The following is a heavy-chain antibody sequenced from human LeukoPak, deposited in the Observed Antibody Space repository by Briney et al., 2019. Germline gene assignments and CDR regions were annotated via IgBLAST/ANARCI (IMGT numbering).Heavy chain of an antibody. CDR3: ARVMVRGVIKGAFDI. V-gene: IGHV3-48*01. CDR2: ISSSSTI. J-gene: IGHJ3*02. Sequence: GGSLRLSCAASGFTFSSCSMNWVRQAPGKGLEWVSYISSSSTIYYADSVKGRFTISRDNAKNSLYLQMNSLRAEDTAVYYCARVMVRGVIKGAFDIWGQGTMVTVSS. D-gene: IGHD3-10*01. CDR1: GFTFSSCS.